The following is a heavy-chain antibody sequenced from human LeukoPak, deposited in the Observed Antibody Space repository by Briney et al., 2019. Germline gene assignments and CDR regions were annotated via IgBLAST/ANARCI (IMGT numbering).Heavy chain of an antibody. Sequence: GASVKVSCKASGYTFTIYYMHWVRQAPGQGLEWMGIINPSGGSTSYAQKFQGRVTMTRDTSTSTVYMELSSLRSEDTAVYYCARDTPYCSSTSCYPSHFDYWGQGTLVTVSS. CDR1: GYTFTIYY. CDR2: INPSGGST. CDR3: ARDTPYCSSTSCYPSHFDY. D-gene: IGHD2-2*01. V-gene: IGHV1-46*01. J-gene: IGHJ4*02.